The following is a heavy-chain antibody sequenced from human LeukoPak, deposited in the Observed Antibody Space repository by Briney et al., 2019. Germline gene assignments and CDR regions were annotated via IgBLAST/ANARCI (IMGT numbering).Heavy chain of an antibody. CDR3: ARSRDRIGYCSSTSCYSLGDV. J-gene: IGHJ6*04. CDR2: IIPIFGTA. Sequence: ASVKVSCKASGGTFSSYAISWVRQAPGQGLEWMGGIIPIFGTANYAQKFQGRVTITADESTSTAYMELSSLRSGDTAVYYCARSRDRIGYCSSTSCYSLGDVWGKGTTVTVSS. D-gene: IGHD2-2*01. V-gene: IGHV1-69*13. CDR1: GGTFSSYA.